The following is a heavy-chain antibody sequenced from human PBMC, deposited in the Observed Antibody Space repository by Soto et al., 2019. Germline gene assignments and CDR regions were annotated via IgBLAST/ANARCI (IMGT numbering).Heavy chain of an antibody. CDR3: AKAGRLVINWFDP. J-gene: IGHJ5*02. CDR1: GFTFSNYA. Sequence: GGSLRLSCAASGFTFSNYAMTWVRQAPGRGLEWVSSITGSGGGTYYADSVKGRFTISRDNSKDTLFLQMNSLRAEDTAVYYCAKAGRLVINWFDPWGQGTLVTVSS. V-gene: IGHV3-23*01. D-gene: IGHD2-21*01. CDR2: ITGSGGGT.